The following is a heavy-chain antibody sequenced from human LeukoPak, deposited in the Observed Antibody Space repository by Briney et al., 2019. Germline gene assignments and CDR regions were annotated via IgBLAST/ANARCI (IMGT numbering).Heavy chain of an antibody. V-gene: IGHV3-7*03. D-gene: IGHD3-16*01. J-gene: IGHJ4*02. CDR2: IKQDGTEK. CDR1: GFSFTTYW. Sequence: GGSLRLSCAASGFSFTTYWMSWVRQAPGKGLEWVANIKQDGTEKYYVDSVKGRFTISRDNAKNSLYLQMNSLRAEDTAVYYCARARSDVWGSYYVYWGQGTLVTVSS. CDR3: ARARSDVWGSYYVY.